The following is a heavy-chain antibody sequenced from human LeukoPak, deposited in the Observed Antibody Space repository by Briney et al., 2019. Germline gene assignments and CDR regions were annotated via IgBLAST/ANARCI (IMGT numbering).Heavy chain of an antibody. J-gene: IGHJ5*02. CDR1: GGSISSSSHY. V-gene: IGHV4-39*01. CDR2: IYYSGTT. CDR3: ARVWAWHSSAYGRFDP. D-gene: IGHD3-22*01. Sequence: PSETLSLTCTVSGGSISSSSHYWGWIRQPPGKGLEWIGSIYYSGTTYYNPSLKSRVTISVDTSKNQFSLKLNSVTAADTAVYYCARVWAWHSSAYGRFDPWGQGTLVTVSS.